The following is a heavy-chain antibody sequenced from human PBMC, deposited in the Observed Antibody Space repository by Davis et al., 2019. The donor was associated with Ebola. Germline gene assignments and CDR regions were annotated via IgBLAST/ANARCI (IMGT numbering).Heavy chain of an antibody. CDR2: IIPIFGTA. J-gene: IGHJ6*03. CDR1: GGTFSSYA. V-gene: IGHV1-69*06. Sequence: SVKVSCKASGGTFSSYAISWVRQAPGQGLEWMGGIIPIFGTANYAQKFQGRVTMTEDTSTDTAYMELSSLRSDDTAVYYCARGAVVVPAAIRYYYYYYYMDVWGKGTTVTVSS. D-gene: IGHD2-2*01. CDR3: ARGAVVVPAAIRYYYYYYYMDV.